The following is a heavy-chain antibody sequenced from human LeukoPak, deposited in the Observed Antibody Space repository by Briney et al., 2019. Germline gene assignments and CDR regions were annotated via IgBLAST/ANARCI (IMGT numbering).Heavy chain of an antibody. V-gene: IGHV1-2*02. J-gene: IGHJ3*02. CDR2: INPNSGGT. CDR3: ARDGLLMYCSSTSCYYAFDI. CDR1: GYTFTGYY. D-gene: IGHD2-2*01. Sequence: GASVKVSCKASGYTFTGYYMHWVRQAPGQGLEWMGWINPNSGGTNYAQKFQGRVTMTRDTSISTAYMELSRLRSDDTAVYYCARDGLLMYCSSTSCYYAFDIWGQGTMVTVSS.